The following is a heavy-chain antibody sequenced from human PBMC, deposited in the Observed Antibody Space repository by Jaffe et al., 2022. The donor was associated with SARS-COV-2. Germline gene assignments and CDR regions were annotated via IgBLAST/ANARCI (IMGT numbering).Heavy chain of an antibody. CDR2: ISSSSVAI. D-gene: IGHD2-15*01. V-gene: IGHV3-48*02. CDR3: AREGRGSPTQYHYYGVDV. CDR1: GFTFSIYS. J-gene: IGHJ6*02. Sequence: EVQLVESGGGLVQPGGSLRLSCAASGFTFSIYSINWVRQAPGKGLEWVSYISSSSVAIYYADSVKGRFTISRDNAKNSLYLQMNSLRDEDTAVYYCAREGRGSPTQYHYYGVDVWGQGTTVTVSS.